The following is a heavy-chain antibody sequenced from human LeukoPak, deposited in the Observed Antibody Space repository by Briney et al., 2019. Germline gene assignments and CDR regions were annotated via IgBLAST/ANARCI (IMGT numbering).Heavy chain of an antibody. Sequence: GGSLRLSCAASGFTFSSYGMHWVRQAPGKGLEWVAVISYDGSNKYYADSVKGRFTISRDNSKNTLYLQMNSLRAEDTAVYYCAKQVSRGYKDGMDVWGQGTRVIVSS. V-gene: IGHV3-30*18. CDR1: GFTFSSYG. CDR3: AKQVSRGYKDGMDV. D-gene: IGHD5-24*01. CDR2: ISYDGSNK. J-gene: IGHJ6*02.